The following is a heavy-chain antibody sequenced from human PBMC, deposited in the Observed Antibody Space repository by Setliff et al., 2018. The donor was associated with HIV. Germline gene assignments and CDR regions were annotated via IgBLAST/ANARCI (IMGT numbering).Heavy chain of an antibody. CDR1: GFTFTNYW. CDR2: IHKDGSEK. J-gene: IGHJ4*02. D-gene: IGHD3-22*01. Sequence: GSLRLSCAASGFTFTNYWMSWVRQAPGKGLEWVTNIHKDGSEKYYVDSVKGRFIASTDNAKNSLFLEMNSLKAEDTAVYYCARAYNVYDYRFDSSGYDYWGQGTLVTVSS. CDR3: ARAYNVYDYRFDSSGYDY. V-gene: IGHV3-7*03.